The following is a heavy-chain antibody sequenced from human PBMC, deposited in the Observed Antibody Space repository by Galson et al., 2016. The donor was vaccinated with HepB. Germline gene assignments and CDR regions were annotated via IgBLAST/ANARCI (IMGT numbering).Heavy chain of an antibody. Sequence: SETLSLTCTVSGDSISRGSYFWGWVRQTPGKGLEWIGSFSNSGSTYYNPALRSRVTISADTSMKRFSLNLNSVAAADTAVYYCARLGSGIYERYFDYWGQGTLVTVSS. V-gene: IGHV4-39*01. CDR1: GDSISRGSYF. D-gene: IGHD1-1*01. CDR2: FSNSGST. CDR3: ARLGSGIYERYFDY. J-gene: IGHJ4*02.